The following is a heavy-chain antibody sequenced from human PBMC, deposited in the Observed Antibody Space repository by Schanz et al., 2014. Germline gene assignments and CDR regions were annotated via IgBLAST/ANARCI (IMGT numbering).Heavy chain of an antibody. Sequence: QLQLQESGSGLVKPSQTLSLTCAVSGGSISSGTYSWSWIRQPPGKGLEWIGYIYHTGTTYYSPSLRSRVTISKERPKTQFSLNLNSRPAADTAVYYCARGGGPSHYDHVWGNFRYTHFDYWGQGTLVTVSS. CDR2: IYHTGTT. J-gene: IGHJ4*02. CDR3: ARGGGPSHYDHVWGNFRYTHFDY. V-gene: IGHV4-30-2*01. D-gene: IGHD3-16*02. CDR1: GGSISSGTYS.